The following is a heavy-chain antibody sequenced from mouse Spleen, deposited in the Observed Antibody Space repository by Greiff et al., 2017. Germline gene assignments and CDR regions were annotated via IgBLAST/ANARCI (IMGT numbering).Heavy chain of an antibody. J-gene: IGHJ3*01. CDR3: TSPLYYDYDGFAY. Sequence: EVQLQQSGTVLARPGASVKMSCKASGYTFTSYWMHWVKQRPGQGLEWIGAIYPGNSDTSYNQKFKGKAKLTAVTSTSTAYMELSSLTNEDSAVYYCTSPLYYDYDGFAYWGQGTLVTVSA. D-gene: IGHD2-4*01. CDR2: IYPGNSDT. CDR1: GYTFTSYW. V-gene: IGHV1-5*01.